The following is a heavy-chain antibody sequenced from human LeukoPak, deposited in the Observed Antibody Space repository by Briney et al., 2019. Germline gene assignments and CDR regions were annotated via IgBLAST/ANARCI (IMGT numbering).Heavy chain of an antibody. Sequence: GASVKVSCKASGYTFTSYAIRWVRQAPGQGLEWMGWISAYNGNTNYAQKLQGRVTVTTDTSTSTAYMELRSLTSDDTAVYYCARVEEVRGGITSFDYWGQGTLVTVSS. CDR3: ARVEEVRGGITSFDY. CDR2: ISAYNGNT. J-gene: IGHJ4*02. CDR1: GYTFTSYA. V-gene: IGHV1-18*01. D-gene: IGHD3-10*01.